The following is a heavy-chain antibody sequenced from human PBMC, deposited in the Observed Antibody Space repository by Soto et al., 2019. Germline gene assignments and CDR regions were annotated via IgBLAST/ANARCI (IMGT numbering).Heavy chain of an antibody. CDR3: ARSLAWELLFDY. CDR1: GFTFSSYG. CDR2: IWYDGSNK. D-gene: IGHD1-26*01. J-gene: IGHJ4*02. Sequence: QVQLVESGGGVVQPGRSLRHSCAASGFTFSSYGMHWVRQAPGKGLEWVAVIWYDGSNKYYADSVKGRFTISRDNSKNMLYLQMNSLRAEDTAVYYCARSLAWELLFDYWGQGTLVTVSS. V-gene: IGHV3-33*01.